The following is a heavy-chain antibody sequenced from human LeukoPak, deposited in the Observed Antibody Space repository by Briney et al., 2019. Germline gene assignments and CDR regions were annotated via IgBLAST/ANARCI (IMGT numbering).Heavy chain of an antibody. CDR2: IRYDGSNK. J-gene: IGHJ4*02. V-gene: IGHV3-30*02. CDR1: GFTFSSYG. Sequence: GGSLGLSCAASGFTFSSYGMHWVRQAPGKGLEWVAFIRYDGSNKYYADSVKGRFTIARDNSKNTLYLQMNSLRAEDTAVYYCAKDQDFRNYDILTGAPDYWGQGTLVTVSS. CDR3: AKDQDFRNYDILTGAPDY. D-gene: IGHD3-9*01.